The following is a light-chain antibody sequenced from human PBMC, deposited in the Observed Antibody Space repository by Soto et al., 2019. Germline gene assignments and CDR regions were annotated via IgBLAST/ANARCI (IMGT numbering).Light chain of an antibody. Sequence: DIGLMLTPGTVSLSQGERATLSCRASQRVGSNYLAWYQQNPGQPPRLLIHGASSRASGIPDRFSGSGSGTDFTLTISSLQSEDFAVYYCQPYTNLPSWTFGQGTKVAIK. J-gene: IGKJ1*01. CDR3: QPYTNLPSWT. CDR2: GAS. CDR1: QRVGSNY. V-gene: IGKV3-20*01.